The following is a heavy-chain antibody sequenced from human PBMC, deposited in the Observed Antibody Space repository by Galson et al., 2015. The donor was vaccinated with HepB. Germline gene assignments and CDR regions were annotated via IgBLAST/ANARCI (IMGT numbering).Heavy chain of an antibody. CDR1: GYTFTSYY. J-gene: IGHJ4*02. V-gene: IGHV1-46*01. D-gene: IGHD3-16*02. Sequence: SVKVSCKASGYTFTSYYMHWVRQAPGQGLEWMGIINPSGGSTSYAQKFQGRVTMTRDTSTSTVYMELSSLRSEDTAVYYCARGTRLGELSFLEGDYWGQGTLVTVSS. CDR3: ARGTRLGELSFLEGDY. CDR2: INPSGGST.